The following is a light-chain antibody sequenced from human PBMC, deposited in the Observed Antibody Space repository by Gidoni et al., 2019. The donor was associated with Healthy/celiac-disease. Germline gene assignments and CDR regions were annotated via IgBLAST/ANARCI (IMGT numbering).Light chain of an antibody. CDR1: KLGDKY. V-gene: IGLV3-1*01. J-gene: IGLJ2*01. CDR2: QDS. Sequence: SYELTQPPSVSVSPVQTASLTCSGDKLGDKYACWYQQKPGQSPVLVIYQDSKRPSGIPERFSGSNSGNTATLTISGTQAMDEADYYCQAWDSSSDVVFGGGTKLTVL. CDR3: QAWDSSSDVV.